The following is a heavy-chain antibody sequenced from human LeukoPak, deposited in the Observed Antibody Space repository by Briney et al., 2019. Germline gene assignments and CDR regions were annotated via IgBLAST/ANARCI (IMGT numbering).Heavy chain of an antibody. Sequence: SETLSLTCTVSGGSISSSSYYWGWIRQPPGKGLEWIGSIYYSGSTYYNPSLKSRVTISVDTSKNQFSLKLSSVTAADTAVYYWGVVIAAAGRGGYYYYMDVWGKGTTVTVSS. V-gene: IGHV4-39*01. CDR3: GVVIAAAGRGGYYYYMDV. CDR1: GGSISSSSYY. D-gene: IGHD6-13*01. J-gene: IGHJ6*03. CDR2: IYYSGST.